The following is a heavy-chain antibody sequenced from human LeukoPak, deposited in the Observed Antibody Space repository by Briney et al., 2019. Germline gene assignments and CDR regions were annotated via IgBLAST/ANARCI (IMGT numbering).Heavy chain of an antibody. CDR1: GGTFSRFA. CDR3: ARVSRDIVVVVPATGYFDY. V-gene: IGHV1-69*13. Sequence: ASVKVSCKASGGTFSRFAISRVRQAPGQGLEWMGGIIPIFGTANYAQKFQGRVTITADESTSTAYMELSSLRSEDTAMYYCARVSRDIVVVVPATGYFDYWGQGTLVTVSS. D-gene: IGHD2-15*01. J-gene: IGHJ4*02. CDR2: IIPIFGTA.